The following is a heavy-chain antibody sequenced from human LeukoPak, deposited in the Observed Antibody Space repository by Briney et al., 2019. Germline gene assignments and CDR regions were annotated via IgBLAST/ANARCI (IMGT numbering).Heavy chain of an antibody. D-gene: IGHD3-10*01. CDR3: ARKVSASDH. CDR2: ISGSGGST. J-gene: IGHJ4*02. V-gene: IGHV3-23*01. Sequence: GGSLRLSCAASGFTFSSYAMSWVRQAPGKGLEWVSAISGSGGSTYYADSVKGRFTISRDNSKNTLYLQMNNLGAEDTALYYCARKVSASDHWGQGTLVTVSS. CDR1: GFTFSSYA.